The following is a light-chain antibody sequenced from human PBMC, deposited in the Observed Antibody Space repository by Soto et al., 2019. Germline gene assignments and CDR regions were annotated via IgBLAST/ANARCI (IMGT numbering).Light chain of an antibody. J-gene: IGKJ5*01. CDR1: QSVNSY. Sequence: EIVLTQSPATLSLSAGERATLSCGASQSVNSYLAWYQQKPGQAPRLLISDASNRATGIPARFSGSGYGTDFNLTISSLEPEDFAVYYCQHRSEWPVSFGQGTRLEIK. CDR2: DAS. CDR3: QHRSEWPVS. V-gene: IGKV3-11*01.